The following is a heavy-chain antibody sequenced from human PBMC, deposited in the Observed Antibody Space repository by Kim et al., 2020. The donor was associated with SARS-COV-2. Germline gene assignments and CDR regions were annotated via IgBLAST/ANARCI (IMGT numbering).Heavy chain of an antibody. V-gene: IGHV4-34*01. CDR1: GGSFSGYY. CDR3: ARGGRFYYDSSGYPYYFDY. D-gene: IGHD3-22*01. Sequence: SETLSLTCAVYGGSFSGYYWSWIRQPPGKGLEWIGEINHSGSTNYNPSLKSRVTISVDTSKNQFSLKLSSVTAADTAVYYCARGGRFYYDSSGYPYYFDYWGQGTLVTVSS. CDR2: INHSGST. J-gene: IGHJ4*02.